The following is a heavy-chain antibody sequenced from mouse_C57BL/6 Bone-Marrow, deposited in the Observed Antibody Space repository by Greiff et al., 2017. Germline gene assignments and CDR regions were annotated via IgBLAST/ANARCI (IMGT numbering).Heavy chain of an antibody. D-gene: IGHD2-12*01. J-gene: IGHJ2*01. Sequence: VKLQESGAELVRPGASVTLSCKASGYTFTDYEMHWVKQTPVHGLEWIGAIDPETGGTAYNQKFKGKAILTADKSSSTAYMELRSLTSEDSAVYYCTRPYYNDFDYWGQGTTLTVSS. V-gene: IGHV1-15*01. CDR1: GYTFTDYE. CDR2: IDPETGGT. CDR3: TRPYYNDFDY.